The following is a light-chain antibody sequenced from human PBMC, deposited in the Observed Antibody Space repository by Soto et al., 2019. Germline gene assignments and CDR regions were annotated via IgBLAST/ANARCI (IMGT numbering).Light chain of an antibody. V-gene: IGKV3-20*01. CDR3: QQSYSTPDT. CDR2: GAS. Sequence: EIVLTQSPGTLSLSPGDRATLSCRASQSLSRSSLAWYQQKPGRAPRLLIYGASSRATGIPDRFSGSGSGTDFTLTISSLQPEDFATYYCQQSYSTPDTFGGGTKVEIK. CDR1: QSLSRSS. J-gene: IGKJ4*01.